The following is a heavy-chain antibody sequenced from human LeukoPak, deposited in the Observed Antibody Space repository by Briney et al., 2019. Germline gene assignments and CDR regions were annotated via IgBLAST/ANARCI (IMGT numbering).Heavy chain of an antibody. CDR2: IYYSGST. Sequence: SETLSLTCTVSGGSISSYYWSWIRQPPGKGLEWIGYIYYSGSTNYNPSLKSRVTISLDTSKNQFSLRLSSVTAADTAVYYCARSYDSRGYYYYGMDVWGQGTTATVSS. J-gene: IGHJ6*02. V-gene: IGHV4-59*01. D-gene: IGHD3-22*01. CDR3: ARSYDSRGYYYYGMDV. CDR1: GGSISSYY.